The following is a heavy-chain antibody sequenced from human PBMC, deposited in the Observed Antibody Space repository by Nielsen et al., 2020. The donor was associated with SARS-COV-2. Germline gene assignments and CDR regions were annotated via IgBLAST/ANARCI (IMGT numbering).Heavy chain of an antibody. J-gene: IGHJ6*02. CDR3: ARPSIGESIYYYYAMDV. D-gene: IGHD3-10*01. Sequence: VRQMPGKGLEWMGRIDPRDSYTSYSPSFQGHVTISADKSISTAYLQWSSLKASDTAMYYCARPSIGESIYYYYAMDVWGQGTTVTVSS. CDR2: IDPRDSYT. V-gene: IGHV5-10-1*01.